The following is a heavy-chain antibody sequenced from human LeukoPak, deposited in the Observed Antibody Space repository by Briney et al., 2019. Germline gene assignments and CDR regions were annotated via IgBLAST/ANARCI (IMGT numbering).Heavy chain of an antibody. V-gene: IGHV4-31*03. CDR3: ARDLRGYGENDY. D-gene: IGHD4-17*01. Sequence: PSETLSLTCTVSGGSISSDAYYWSWIRQLPGKGLEWIGYIYYSGITYYNPSLKTRVIISLDTSKNQFSLELTSVTAADTAVHYCARDLRGYGENDYWGQGTLVTVSS. CDR2: IYYSGIT. CDR1: GGSISSDAYY. J-gene: IGHJ4*02.